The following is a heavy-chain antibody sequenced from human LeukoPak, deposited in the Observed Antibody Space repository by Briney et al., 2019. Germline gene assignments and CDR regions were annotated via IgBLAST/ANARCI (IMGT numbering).Heavy chain of an antibody. CDR2: ISYDGSNK. CDR3: ARLIMTPVN. V-gene: IGHV3-30*03. D-gene: IGHD4-17*01. J-gene: IGHJ4*02. Sequence: QPGGSLRLSCAASGFTFSSYGMHWVRQAPGKGLEWVAVISYDGSNKYYADSVKGRFTTSRDNSKNTLYLQMNSLRAEDTAVYYCARLIMTPVNWGQGTLVTVSS. CDR1: GFTFSSYG.